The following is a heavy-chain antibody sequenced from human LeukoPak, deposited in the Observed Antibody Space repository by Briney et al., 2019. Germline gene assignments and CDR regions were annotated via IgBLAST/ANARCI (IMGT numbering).Heavy chain of an antibody. D-gene: IGHD6-19*01. CDR1: GFTFSNNA. CDR2: ISGSGDST. V-gene: IGHV3-23*01. Sequence: GGSLRLSCAASGFTFSNNAMSWVRQAPGKGLEWFSVISGSGDSTYYADSVKGRFTMSRDNSKNTLYLQMNSLRVEDTAIYYCAKGYNSAWSSSFDYWGQGTLVTVSS. J-gene: IGHJ4*02. CDR3: AKGYNSAWSSSFDY.